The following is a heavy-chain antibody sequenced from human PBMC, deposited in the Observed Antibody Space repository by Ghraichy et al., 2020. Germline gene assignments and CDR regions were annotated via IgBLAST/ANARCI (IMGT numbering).Heavy chain of an antibody. Sequence: LSLTCAASGFTFSTYAMSWVRQAPGKGLEWVSGISGRGGTTYYADSVKGRFTISRDNSKNTLYLQMNSLRAEDTAVFYCVKDRSWEWLDPGYFDYWGQGTLVTVSS. CDR1: GFTFSTYA. CDR3: VKDRSWEWLDPGYFDY. CDR2: ISGRGGTT. D-gene: IGHD6-19*01. J-gene: IGHJ4*02. V-gene: IGHV3-23*01.